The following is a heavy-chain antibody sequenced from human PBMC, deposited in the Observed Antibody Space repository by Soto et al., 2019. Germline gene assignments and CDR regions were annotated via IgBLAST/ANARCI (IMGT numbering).Heavy chain of an antibody. J-gene: IGHJ2*01. D-gene: IGHD6-13*01. CDR1: GFIFSDSP. V-gene: IGHV3-73*02. CDR2: IRSKANSYAT. CDR3: TSRIEAAAGGGGYFDL. Sequence: EVKLVESGGGLVQPGGSLKVACAASGFIFSDSPIHWVRQASGKGLEWVGRIRSKANSYATAYTASVKGRFTVSRDDSENTAYLHMNSLKMEDTAVYYCTSRIEAAAGGGGYFDLWGRGTLVTVSS.